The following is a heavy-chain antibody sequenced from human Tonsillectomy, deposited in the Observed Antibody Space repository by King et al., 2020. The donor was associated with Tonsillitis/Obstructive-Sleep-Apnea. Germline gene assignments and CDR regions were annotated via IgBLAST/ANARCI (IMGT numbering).Heavy chain of an antibody. V-gene: IGHV3-66*01. D-gene: IGHD1-14*01. CDR2: IYNDGRT. Sequence: VQLVESGGTLVQPGGSLRLSCAASGFNVSSNYMTWVRQAPGKGLEWVSVIYNDGRTYYADSVKGRFTISRDNFKNTLYLQMNSLRPEDTAVYYCATSNIIYDYWGQGTLVSVSS. CDR1: GFNVSSNY. J-gene: IGHJ4*02. CDR3: ATSNIIYDY.